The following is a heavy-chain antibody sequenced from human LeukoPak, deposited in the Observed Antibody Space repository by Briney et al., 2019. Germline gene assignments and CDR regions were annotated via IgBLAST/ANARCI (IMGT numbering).Heavy chain of an antibody. CDR3: ARPVPSRLGWFDP. V-gene: IGHV4-39*01. Sequence: SETLSLTCTVSGGSISSSSYYWGWIRQPPGKGLEWIGNIYYSGSTYYSPSLKSRVTISVDTSKNQFSLKLSSVAAADTAVYYCARPVPSRLGWFDPWGQGTLVTVSS. J-gene: IGHJ5*02. CDR1: GGSISSSSYY. D-gene: IGHD1-1*01. CDR2: IYYSGST.